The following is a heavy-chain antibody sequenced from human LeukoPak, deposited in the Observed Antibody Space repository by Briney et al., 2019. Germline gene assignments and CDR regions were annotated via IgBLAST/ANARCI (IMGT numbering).Heavy chain of an antibody. Sequence: PGGSLRLSCAASGFTFSSYGMHWVRQAPGKGLEWVAVISYDGSNKYYADSVKGRFTISRDNSKNTVYLQMNSLRAEDTAVYYCAKSLGGHNFDYWGQGTLVTVSS. J-gene: IGHJ4*02. V-gene: IGHV3-30*18. CDR1: GFTFSSYG. D-gene: IGHD4-23*01. CDR2: ISYDGSNK. CDR3: AKSLGGHNFDY.